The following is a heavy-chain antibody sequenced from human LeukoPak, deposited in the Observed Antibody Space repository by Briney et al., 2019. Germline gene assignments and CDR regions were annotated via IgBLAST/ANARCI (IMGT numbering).Heavy chain of an antibody. D-gene: IGHD3-10*01. Sequence: GGSLRLSCAASGFTFSSDWMSWVRQAPGKWLEWVDNIKQDGSEKYCVDSVKGRFTISRDNAKNSLYLQMNSLRAEDTAVYYCARDGSFYYGSGSVLDVWGQGTTVTVSS. CDR1: GFTFSSDW. CDR2: IKQDGSEK. J-gene: IGHJ6*02. CDR3: ARDGSFYYGSGSVLDV. V-gene: IGHV3-7*01.